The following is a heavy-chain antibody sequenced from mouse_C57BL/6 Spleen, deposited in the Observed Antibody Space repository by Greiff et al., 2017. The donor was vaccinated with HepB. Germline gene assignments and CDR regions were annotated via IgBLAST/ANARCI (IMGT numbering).Heavy chain of an antibody. J-gene: IGHJ1*03. CDR1: GYTFTSYW. Sequence: QVQLQQSGAELVMPGASVKLSCKASGYTFTSYWMHWVKQRPGQGLEWIGEIDPSDSYTNYNQKFKGKSTLTVDKSSSTAYMQLSSLTSEDSAVYYCARRRGDDWYFDVWGTGTTVTVSS. CDR2: IDPSDSYT. V-gene: IGHV1-69*01. CDR3: ARRRGDDWYFDV.